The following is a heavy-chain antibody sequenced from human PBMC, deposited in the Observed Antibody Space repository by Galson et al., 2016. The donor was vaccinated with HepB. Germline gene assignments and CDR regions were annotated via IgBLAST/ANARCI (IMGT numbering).Heavy chain of an antibody. V-gene: IGHV3-33*01. CDR1: GFTFRTSG. J-gene: IGHJ4*02. CDR3: ARAPSGYYFDH. CDR2: IWYDGSNE. Sequence: SLRLSCAASGFTFRTSGMHWVRQAPGKGLEWVAVIWYDGSNEHYADSVKGRFTISRGNSKNTLYLQMNSLRAEDTAVYYCARAPSGYYFDHWGQGALVTVSS. D-gene: IGHD7-27*01.